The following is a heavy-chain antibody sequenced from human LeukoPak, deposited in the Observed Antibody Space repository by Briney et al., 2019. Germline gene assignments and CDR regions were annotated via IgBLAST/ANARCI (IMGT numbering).Heavy chain of an antibody. D-gene: IGHD5/OR15-5a*01. Sequence: PGGSLRLSCAASGFIFSTYIMSWVRQAPGGGLEWVSSISSSGGSTYYADSVKGRFTISRDNSKNTLYLQVNSLRAEDTAVYYCAKAAVYHDSCPDSWGQGTLVTVSS. CDR2: ISSSGGST. V-gene: IGHV3-23*01. CDR1: GFIFSTYI. CDR3: AKAAVYHDSCPDS. J-gene: IGHJ4*02.